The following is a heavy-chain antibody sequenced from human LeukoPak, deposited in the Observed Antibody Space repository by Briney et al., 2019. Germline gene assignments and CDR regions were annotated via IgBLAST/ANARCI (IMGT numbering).Heavy chain of an antibody. Sequence: AASVKVSCKASGGTFSSYTICWVRQAPGQGLEWMGRIIPILGIANYAQKFQGRVTITADKSTSTAYMELSSLRSEDTAVYYCARDGYGDYSPRNYYYGMDVWGKGTPVTVSS. D-gene: IGHD4-17*01. CDR3: ARDGYGDYSPRNYYYGMDV. J-gene: IGHJ6*04. V-gene: IGHV1-69*04. CDR1: GGTFSSYT. CDR2: IIPILGIA.